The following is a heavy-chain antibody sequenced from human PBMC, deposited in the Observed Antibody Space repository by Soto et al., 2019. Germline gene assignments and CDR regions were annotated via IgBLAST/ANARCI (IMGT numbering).Heavy chain of an antibody. V-gene: IGHV1-2*02. D-gene: IGHD2-2*01. J-gene: IGHJ6*04. Sequence: ASVKVSCKASGYTFTGYYMHWVRQAPGQGLEWMGWINPNSGGTNYAQKFQGRVTMTRDTSISTAYMELSRLRSDDTAVYYCARDLFQRYCSSTSSSYDYYYGIGVYDNGTTVTVSS. CDR2: INPNSGGT. CDR1: GYTFTGYY. CDR3: ARDLFQRYCSSTSSSYDYYYGIGV.